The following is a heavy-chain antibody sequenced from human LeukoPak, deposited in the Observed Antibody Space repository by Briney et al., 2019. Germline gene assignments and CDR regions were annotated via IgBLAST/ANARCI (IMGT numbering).Heavy chain of an antibody. D-gene: IGHD4/OR15-4a*01. CDR1: GFTFSNYG. V-gene: IGHV3-30*02. CDR3: ARDLTNRFDP. CDR2: IRYDGNNK. J-gene: IGHJ5*02. Sequence: GGSLRLSCAASGFTFSNYGMHWVRQAPGKGLEWVAFIRYDGNNKYYADSVKGRFTISRDNSKNTLYLQMNSLRAEDTAVYCCARDLTNRFDPWGQGTLVTVSS.